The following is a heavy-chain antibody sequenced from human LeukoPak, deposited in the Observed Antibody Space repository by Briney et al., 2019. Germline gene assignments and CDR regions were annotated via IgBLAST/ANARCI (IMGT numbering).Heavy chain of an antibody. J-gene: IGHJ6*04. Sequence: PGGSLRLSCAASGFTFSSYAMSWVRQAPGKGLEWVSAISGSGGSTYYADSVKGRFTISRDNSKNTLYLQVNSLRAEDTAVYYCAKDYCSSTSCHYYYYGMDVWGKGTTVTVSS. D-gene: IGHD2-2*01. CDR1: GFTFSSYA. CDR3: AKDYCSSTSCHYYYYGMDV. V-gene: IGHV3-23*01. CDR2: ISGSGGST.